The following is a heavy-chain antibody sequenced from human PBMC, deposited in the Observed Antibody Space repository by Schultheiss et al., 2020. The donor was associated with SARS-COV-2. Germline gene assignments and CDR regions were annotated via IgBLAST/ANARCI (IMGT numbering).Heavy chain of an antibody. D-gene: IGHD2-15*01. CDR3: ARLVRGGHIHY. CDR1: GHSFTGYW. J-gene: IGHJ4*02. V-gene: IGHV5-51*01. Sequence: GGSLRLSCKGSGHSFTGYWIGWVRQMPGKGLEWMGIIYPGDSDTRYSPSFQGQVTISADKSISTAYLQWSSLKASDTAMYYCARLVRGGHIHYWGQGTLVTVSS. CDR2: IYPGDSDT.